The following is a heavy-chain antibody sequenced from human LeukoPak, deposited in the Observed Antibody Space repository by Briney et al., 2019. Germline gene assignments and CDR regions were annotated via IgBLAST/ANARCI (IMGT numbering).Heavy chain of an antibody. CDR3: ARAGPRAAAANWFDP. CDR2: ISAYNGNT. V-gene: IGHV1-18*01. D-gene: IGHD6-13*01. J-gene: IGHJ5*02. CDR1: GYTFTSYG. Sequence: ASVKVSCKASGYTFTSYGISWVRQAPGQGLEWMGWISAYNGNTNYAQKLQGRVTMTTDTSTSTAYMELRSLRSDDTAVYYCARAGPRAAAANWFDPWGQGTLVTVPS.